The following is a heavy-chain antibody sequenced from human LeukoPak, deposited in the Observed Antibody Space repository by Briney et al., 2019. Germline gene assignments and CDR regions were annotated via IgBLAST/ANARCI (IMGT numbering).Heavy chain of an antibody. CDR2: IIPIFGIA. Sequence: SVKVSCKASGGTFSSYAISWVRQAPGQGPEWMGRIIPIFGIANYAQKFQGRVTITADKSTSTAYMELSSLRSEDTAVYYCARDRVVVVPAAGFDPWGQGTLVTVSS. V-gene: IGHV1-69*04. CDR3: ARDRVVVVPAAGFDP. J-gene: IGHJ5*02. D-gene: IGHD2-2*01. CDR1: GGTFSSYA.